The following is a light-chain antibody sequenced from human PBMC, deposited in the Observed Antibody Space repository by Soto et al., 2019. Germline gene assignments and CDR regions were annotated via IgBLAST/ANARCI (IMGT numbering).Light chain of an antibody. V-gene: IGLV2-14*01. CDR1: SSDVGGYNY. CDR2: EVS. CDR3: SSYTSSSNPYV. J-gene: IGLJ1*01. Sequence: QSALTQPASVSGSLGQSITISCTGTSSDVGGYNYVSWYQHHPGKAPKLMIYEVSSRPSGVSDRFSGSKSGNTASLTISGLQTEDEADYYCSSYTSSSNPYVFGTGTKLTVL.